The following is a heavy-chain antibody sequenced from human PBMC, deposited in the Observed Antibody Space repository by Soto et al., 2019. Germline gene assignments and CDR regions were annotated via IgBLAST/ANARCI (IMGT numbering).Heavy chain of an antibody. V-gene: IGHV1-69*01. Sequence: QVQLVQSGAEVKKPGSSVKVSCKASGGTFSSYAISWVRQAPEQGLEWMGGIIPIFGTANYAQKFQGRVTITADESTSTAYMELSSLRSEDTAVYYCARSPVEGDTAMVNFDYWGQGTLVTVSS. CDR1: GGTFSSYA. J-gene: IGHJ4*02. CDR3: ARSPVEGDTAMVNFDY. CDR2: IIPIFGTA. D-gene: IGHD5-18*01.